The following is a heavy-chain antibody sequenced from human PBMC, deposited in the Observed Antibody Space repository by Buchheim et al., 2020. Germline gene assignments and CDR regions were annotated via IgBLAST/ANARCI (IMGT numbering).Heavy chain of an antibody. CDR3: ARGAGGDYVRPYGMDV. CDR2: ISSSSSYI. CDR1: GFTFSSYS. J-gene: IGHJ6*02. D-gene: IGHD2-21*02. V-gene: IGHV3-21*01. Sequence: EVQLVESGGGLVKPGGSLRLSCAASGFTFSSYSMNWVRQAPGKGLEWVSSISSSSSYIYYADSMKGRFTISRDNANNSLYLQMNSLRAEDTAVYYCARGAGGDYVRPYGMDVWGQGTT.